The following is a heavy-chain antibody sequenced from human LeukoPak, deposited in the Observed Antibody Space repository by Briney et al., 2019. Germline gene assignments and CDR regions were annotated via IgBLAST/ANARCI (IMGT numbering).Heavy chain of an antibody. CDR1: GFPFSDYY. Sequence: PGGSLRLSCTASGFPFSDYYMSWIRQAPGKGLEWISYISSSDSTIYYADSVKGRFTISRDNAKNSLYLQMNSLRAEDTAVYYCARKYREQWVWDYWGQGTLVTVSS. D-gene: IGHD6-19*01. CDR2: ISSSDSTI. V-gene: IGHV3-11*04. CDR3: ARKYREQWVWDY. J-gene: IGHJ4*02.